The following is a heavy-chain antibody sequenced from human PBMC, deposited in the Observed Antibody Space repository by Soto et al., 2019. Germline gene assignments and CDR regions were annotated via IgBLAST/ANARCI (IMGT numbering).Heavy chain of an antibody. CDR2: ISGSGGRT. D-gene: IGHD3-10*01. Sequence: GGSLRLSCAASGFTFNNYAMSWLRQAPGKGLEWVSAISGSGGRTSYADSVEGRFTISRDNSKNTLYLQMNSLRAEDTAVYYCAKGSWVGTYYSDSGSFHMDVWGQGTTVTVSS. CDR3: AKGSWVGTYYSDSGSFHMDV. J-gene: IGHJ6*02. V-gene: IGHV3-23*01. CDR1: GFTFNNYA.